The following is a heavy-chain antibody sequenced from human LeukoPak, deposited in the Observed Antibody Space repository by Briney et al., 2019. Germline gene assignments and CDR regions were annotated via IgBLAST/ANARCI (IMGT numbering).Heavy chain of an antibody. D-gene: IGHD3-10*01. J-gene: IGHJ6*03. CDR3: VKFRGIQHYNYHMDV. Sequence: GGSLRLSCAASGFTFSSYAMSWVRQAPGKGLEWVSRLTGSGGNTYYADSVKGRFTISRDNSKNTLPLQMNSLRAEDADVYYCVKFRGIQHYNYHMDVWGKGTTVTVSS. CDR2: LTGSGGNT. V-gene: IGHV3-23*01. CDR1: GFTFSSYA.